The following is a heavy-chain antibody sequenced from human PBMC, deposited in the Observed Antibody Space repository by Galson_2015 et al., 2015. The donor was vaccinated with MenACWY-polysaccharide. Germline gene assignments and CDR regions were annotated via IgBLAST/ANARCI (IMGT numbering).Heavy chain of an antibody. CDR3: ARVRWGYSYGYFNIDQ. Sequence: ETLSLTCGVSGRSFSGYYWGWIRQSPGKGLQWIGEINQSGIANYNPSLKSRATISIETSKNQVSLKVTSLTAADTAVYYCARVRWGYSYGYFNIDQWGQGTLVSVS. J-gene: IGHJ4*02. V-gene: IGHV4-34*01. CDR1: GRSFSGYY. D-gene: IGHD5-18*01. CDR2: INQSGIA.